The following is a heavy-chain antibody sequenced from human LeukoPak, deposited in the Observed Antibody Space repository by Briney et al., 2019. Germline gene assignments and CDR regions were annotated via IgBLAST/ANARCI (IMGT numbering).Heavy chain of an antibody. Sequence: GGSLRLSCAASGFTFSSYGMSWVRQAPGKGLEWVSAISGSGGSTYYADSVKGRFTISRDNSKNTLYLQMNSLRAEDTAVYYCATKNKFGEFKFDYWGQGTLVTVSS. CDR2: ISGSGGST. CDR1: GFTFSSYG. CDR3: ATKNKFGEFKFDY. J-gene: IGHJ4*02. V-gene: IGHV3-23*01. D-gene: IGHD3-10*01.